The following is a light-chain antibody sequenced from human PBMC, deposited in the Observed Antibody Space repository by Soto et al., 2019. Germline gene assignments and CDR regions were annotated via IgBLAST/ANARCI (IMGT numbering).Light chain of an antibody. CDR1: SSDVGTYIY. CDR2: EVS. Sequence: QSALTQPASVSGSPGQSITISCTGTSSDVGTYIYVSWYQHHPGKAPKLMIYEVSNRPSGVSNRFSGSKSGNTASLTISVLQAEDEADYYCFSYTTSNTGVFGGGTKVTVL. J-gene: IGLJ3*02. CDR3: FSYTTSNTGV. V-gene: IGLV2-14*01.